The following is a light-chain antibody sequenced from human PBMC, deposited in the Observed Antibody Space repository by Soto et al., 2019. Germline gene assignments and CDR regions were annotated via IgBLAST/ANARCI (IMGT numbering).Light chain of an antibody. CDR3: FSYTSSGTYV. CDR2: EVS. Sequence: LTXPASVSGSPGQSITISCTGTSSDVGNYKYVSWYQQHPGKAPKLMIYEVSNRPSGVSNRFSGSKSGNTASLTISGLQAEDETDYYCFSYTSSGTYVFGTGTKVTVL. J-gene: IGLJ1*01. CDR1: SSDVGNYKY. V-gene: IGLV2-14*01.